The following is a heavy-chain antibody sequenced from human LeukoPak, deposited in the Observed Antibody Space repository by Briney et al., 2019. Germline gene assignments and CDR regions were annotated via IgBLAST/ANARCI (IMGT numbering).Heavy chain of an antibody. V-gene: IGHV3-30*18. CDR1: GFTFSSSA. D-gene: IGHD3-10*01. J-gene: IGHJ4*02. CDR2: ISYDGSNK. CDR3: AKDPGNLSYYFDY. Sequence: GGSLRLSCAASGFTFSSSAMHWVRQAPGKGLEWVAVISYDGSNKYYADSVKGRFTISRDNSKNTLYLQMNSLRAEDMAVYYCAKDPGNLSYYFDYWGQGTLVTVSS.